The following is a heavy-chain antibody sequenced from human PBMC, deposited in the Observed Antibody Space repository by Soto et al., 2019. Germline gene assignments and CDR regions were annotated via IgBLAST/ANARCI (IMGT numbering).Heavy chain of an antibody. Sequence: QLQLQESGPGLVKPSETLSLTCTVSGGSISSSSYYWGWIRQPPGKGLEWIGSIYYSGSTYYNPSLKSRVTISVDTSKNQFSLKLSSVTAADTAVYYCARRDWRPWEPRGYGYFDYWGQGTLVTVSS. CDR3: ARRDWRPWEPRGYGYFDY. J-gene: IGHJ4*02. V-gene: IGHV4-39*01. D-gene: IGHD1-26*01. CDR2: IYYSGST. CDR1: GGSISSSSYY.